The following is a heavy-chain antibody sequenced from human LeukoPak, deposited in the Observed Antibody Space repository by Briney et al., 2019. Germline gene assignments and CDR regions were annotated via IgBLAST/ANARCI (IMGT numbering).Heavy chain of an antibody. CDR2: IDSSSSYI. V-gene: IGHV3-21*01. CDR1: GFTFSSYA. CDR3: ARGPHGGFVIIPTEF. D-gene: IGHD3-3*01. Sequence: GGSLRLSCAASGFTFSSYAMNWVRQAPGKGLEWVSSIDSSSSYIYYADSVKGRFTISRANAKNSLFLQMNSLRAEDTAVYYCARGPHGGFVIIPTEFWGQGTLVTISS. J-gene: IGHJ4*02.